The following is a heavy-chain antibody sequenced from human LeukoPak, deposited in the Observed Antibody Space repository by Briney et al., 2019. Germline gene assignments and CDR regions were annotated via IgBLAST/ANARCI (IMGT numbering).Heavy chain of an antibody. J-gene: IGHJ5*02. CDR2: INAGNGNT. V-gene: IGHV1-3*03. D-gene: IGHD6-13*01. Sequence: ASVKVSCKASGYTFTSYAMHWVRQAPGQRLEWMGWINAGNGNTKYSQEFQGRVTITRDTSASTAYMELSSLRSEDMAVYYCARGFRYSSSWYNWFDPWGQGTLVTVSS. CDR1: GYTFTSYA. CDR3: ARGFRYSSSWYNWFDP.